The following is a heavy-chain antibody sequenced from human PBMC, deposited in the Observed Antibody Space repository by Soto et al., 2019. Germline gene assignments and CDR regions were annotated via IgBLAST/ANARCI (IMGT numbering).Heavy chain of an antibody. CDR3: ARDCKAAEGFDP. CDR1: GYTFSTYG. CDR2: IGADNGDT. D-gene: IGHD6-25*01. Sequence: QVQLVQSGAEVKKPGASVKVSCKASGYTFSTYGFSWVRQAPGQGLEWMGWIGADNGDTNYAQNFQGRVTMTTDTSTTTSYMELRSLTSDDTVVYFCARDCKAAEGFDPWGQGTLVTVSS. J-gene: IGHJ5*02. V-gene: IGHV1-18*01.